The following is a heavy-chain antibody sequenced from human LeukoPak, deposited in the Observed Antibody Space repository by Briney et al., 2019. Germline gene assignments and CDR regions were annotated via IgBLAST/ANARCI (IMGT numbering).Heavy chain of an antibody. Sequence: SETLSLTCTVSGGSISSYYWSWIRQPAGKGLEWIGRIYTSGSTNYNPSLKSRVTISVDTSKNQFYLKLSSVTAADTAVYYCARGSGYSSSWPHFDYWGQGTLVTVSS. CDR1: GGSISSYY. D-gene: IGHD6-13*01. J-gene: IGHJ4*02. V-gene: IGHV4-4*07. CDR2: IYTSGST. CDR3: ARGSGYSSSWPHFDY.